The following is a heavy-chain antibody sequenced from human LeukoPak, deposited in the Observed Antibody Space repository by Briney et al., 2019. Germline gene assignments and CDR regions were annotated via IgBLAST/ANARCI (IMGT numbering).Heavy chain of an antibody. D-gene: IGHD2-15*01. J-gene: IGHJ6*02. CDR3: AKGGSNIVVVVAASRRGMDV. V-gene: IGHV3-23*01. CDR2: ISGSGGST. Sequence: GGSLRLSCAASGFTFSSYAMSWIRQAPGKGLEWVSAISGSGGSTYYADSVKGRFTISRDNSKNTLYLQMNSLRAEDTAVYYCAKGGSNIVVVVAASRRGMDVWGQGTTVTVSS. CDR1: GFTFSSYA.